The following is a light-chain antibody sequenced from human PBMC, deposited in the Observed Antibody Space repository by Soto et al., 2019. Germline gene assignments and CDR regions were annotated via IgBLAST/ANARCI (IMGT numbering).Light chain of an antibody. CDR1: SGYSNYK. V-gene: IGLV9-49*01. CDR3: GADHGSGSNFVYV. CDR2: VGTGGIVG. Sequence: QSVLTQPPSASASLGASVTLTCTLSSGYSNYKVDWYQQRPGKGPRFVMRVGTGGIVGSKGDGIPDRFSVLASGLNRYLTIRNIQEEDESAYHCGADHGSGSNFVYVFGTGTKVTVL. J-gene: IGLJ1*01.